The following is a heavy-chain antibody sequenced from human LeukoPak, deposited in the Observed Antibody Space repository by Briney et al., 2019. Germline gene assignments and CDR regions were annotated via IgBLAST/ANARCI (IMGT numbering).Heavy chain of an antibody. CDR3: ARGITMVRPLLT. CDR2: IYYSGST. V-gene: IGHV4-30-4*01. D-gene: IGHD3-10*01. CDR1: GASVSGYY. Sequence: SEALSLTCTVSGASVSGYYWSWIRQPPGKGLEWIGYIYYSGSTYYNPSLKSRVTISVDTSKNQFSLKLSSVTAADTAVYYCARGITMVRPLLTWGQGTLVTVSS. J-gene: IGHJ4*02.